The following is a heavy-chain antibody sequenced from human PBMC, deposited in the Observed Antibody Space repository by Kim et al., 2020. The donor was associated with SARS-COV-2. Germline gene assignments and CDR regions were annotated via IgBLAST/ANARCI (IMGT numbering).Heavy chain of an antibody. CDR3: ARSGSYYIGVCDY. J-gene: IGHJ4*02. Sequence: YAQKFQGRVTITADESTSTAYMELSSLRSEDTAVYYCARSGSYYIGVCDYWGQGTLVTVSS. V-gene: IGHV1-69*01. D-gene: IGHD1-26*01.